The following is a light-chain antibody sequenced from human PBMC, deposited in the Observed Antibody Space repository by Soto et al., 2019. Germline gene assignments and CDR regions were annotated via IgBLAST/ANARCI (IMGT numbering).Light chain of an antibody. CDR2: GAS. V-gene: IGKV1-17*01. Sequence: DIQMTQSPSSLSASVGDRVTITCGASQGIRDDLAWYQQKPGKAPKRLIYGASSLQSGVPSRFSGSGSGTEFTLTISSLQPDDFATYYCLQHNTYPITFGQGTRLEIE. J-gene: IGKJ5*01. CDR1: QGIRDD. CDR3: LQHNTYPIT.